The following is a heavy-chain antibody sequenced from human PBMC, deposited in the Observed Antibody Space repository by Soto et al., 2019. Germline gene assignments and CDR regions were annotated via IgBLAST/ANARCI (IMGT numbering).Heavy chain of an antibody. CDR2: SDPKDGLP. CDR3: ATVVGLGRYYFDA. J-gene: IGHJ5*02. V-gene: IGHV1-24*01. CDR1: GHKVTELS. Sequence: ASVKVSCKVSGHKVTELSIYWMRQSPGTGLECMGGSDPKDGLPVYAQNFEGRVTMTEDASTDTAYLEVENLRSEDTAVYFCATVVGLGRYYFDAWGQGSLVTVSS. D-gene: IGHD2-15*01.